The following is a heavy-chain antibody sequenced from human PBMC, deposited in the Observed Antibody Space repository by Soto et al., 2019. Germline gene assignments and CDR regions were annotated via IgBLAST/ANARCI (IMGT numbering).Heavy chain of an antibody. CDR3: ARHGSGFYCYYGMDV. CDR1: GYSFTSYW. CDR2: IDPSDSYT. J-gene: IGHJ6*02. V-gene: IGHV5-10-1*01. D-gene: IGHD3-10*01. Sequence: PGESLKISCKGSGYSFTSYWISWVRQMPGKGLEWMGRIDPSDSYTNYSPSFQGHVTISADKSISTAYLQWSSLKASDTAMYYCARHGSGFYCYYGMDVWGQGTTVTVSS.